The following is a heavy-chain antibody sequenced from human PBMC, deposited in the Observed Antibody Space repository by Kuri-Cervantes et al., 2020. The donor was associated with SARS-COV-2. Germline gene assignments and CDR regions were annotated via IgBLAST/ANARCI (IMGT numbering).Heavy chain of an antibody. CDR3: AKSVGDFWSGYPEAYYYYGMDV. CDR2: ISYDGSNK. Sequence: GGSLRLSCAASGFTFSSYGMHWVRQAPGKGLEWVAVISYDGSNKYYADSVKGRFTISRDNSKNTLYLQMNSLRAEDTAVYYCAKSVGDFWSGYPEAYYYYGMDVWGQGTTVTVSS. J-gene: IGHJ6*02. CDR1: GFTFSSYG. D-gene: IGHD3-3*01. V-gene: IGHV3-30*18.